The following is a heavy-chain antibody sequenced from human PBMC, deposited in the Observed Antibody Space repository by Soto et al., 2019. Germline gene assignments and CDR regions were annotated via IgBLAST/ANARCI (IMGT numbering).Heavy chain of an antibody. V-gene: IGHV3-43D*04. CDR3: AKDISRGPTKNYDFWSGPDY. Sequence: GGSLRLSCAASGFTFDEYAMHWVRQPPGKGLEWVSLISWDGSNRYSAASVQGRFPISRDNSKYSLYLEMNSLRPEDTALYYCAKDISRGPTKNYDFWSGPDYWGQGTLVTVSS. CDR1: GFTFDEYA. CDR2: ISWDGSNR. D-gene: IGHD3-3*01. J-gene: IGHJ4*02.